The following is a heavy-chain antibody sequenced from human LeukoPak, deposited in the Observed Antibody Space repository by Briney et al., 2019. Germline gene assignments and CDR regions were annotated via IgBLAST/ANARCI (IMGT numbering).Heavy chain of an antibody. CDR2: LHASEST. CDR1: GAYISNYY. V-gene: IGHV4-4*07. J-gene: IGHJ3*01. D-gene: IGHD3-22*01. CDR3: ATLSSGADFDV. Sequence: PSETLSLTCTVSGAYISNYYWTWVRQPAAQGLEWIGRLHASESTIYNPSLKSRVTLSIDTSKDQLSLTLTSVTAADSAVYYCATLSSGADFDVWGQGTVVTVSS.